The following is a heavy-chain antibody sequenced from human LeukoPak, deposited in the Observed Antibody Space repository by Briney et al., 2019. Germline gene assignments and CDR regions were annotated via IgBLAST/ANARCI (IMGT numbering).Heavy chain of an antibody. D-gene: IGHD5-12*01. CDR1: GYTFTSYG. CDR2: ISAYNGNT. V-gene: IGHV1-18*01. J-gene: IGHJ6*03. Sequence: GASVKVSCKASGYTFTSYGISRVRQAPGQGLEWMGWISAYNGNTNYAQKLQGRVTMTTDTSTSTAYMELRSLRSDDTAVYYCARGGAPKRERHSYYYYYYMDVWGKGTTVTVSS. CDR3: ARGGAPKRERHSYYYYYYMDV.